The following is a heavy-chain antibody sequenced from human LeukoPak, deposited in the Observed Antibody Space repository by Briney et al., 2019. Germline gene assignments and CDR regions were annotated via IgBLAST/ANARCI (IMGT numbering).Heavy chain of an antibody. J-gene: IGHJ4*02. Sequence: ASVKVSCKASGYTFTGYYMHWVRQARGQGLEWMGWINPNSGGTSYAQKFQGRVTMTRDTSISTAYMELSRLRSDDTAVYYCARAGAVAPFDYWGQGTLVTVSS. V-gene: IGHV1-2*02. CDR2: INPNSGGT. CDR1: GYTFTGYY. CDR3: ARAGAVAPFDY. D-gene: IGHD6-19*01.